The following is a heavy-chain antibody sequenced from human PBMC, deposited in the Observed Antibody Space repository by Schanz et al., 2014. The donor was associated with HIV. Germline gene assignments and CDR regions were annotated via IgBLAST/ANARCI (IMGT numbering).Heavy chain of an antibody. CDR2: ISSSSSSI. CDR1: GFTFSSYS. Sequence: LVESGGALVQPGGSLRLSCAASGFTFSSYSMNCVRQAPGKWLEWVSYISSSSSSIYYADSVKGRFTISRDNAKNSLFLQMNSLKDDDTAVYYCAREAYYFDFWNGQYYYYGLDVWGQGTTVTVSS. J-gene: IGHJ6*02. D-gene: IGHD3-3*01. CDR3: AREAYYFDFWNGQYYYYGLDV. V-gene: IGHV3-48*02.